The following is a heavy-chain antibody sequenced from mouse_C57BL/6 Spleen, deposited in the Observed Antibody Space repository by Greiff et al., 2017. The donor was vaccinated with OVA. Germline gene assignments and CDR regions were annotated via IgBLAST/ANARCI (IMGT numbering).Heavy chain of an antibody. CDR1: GYTFTSYW. CDR3: ARRYGNYETWFAY. Sequence: QVQLQQPGAELVMPGASVKLSCKASGYTFTSYWMHWVKQRPGQGLEWIGEIDPSDSYTNYNQKFKGKSTLTVDKSSSTAYMQLSSLTSEDSAVYCCARRYGNYETWFAYWGQGTLVTVSA. J-gene: IGHJ3*01. V-gene: IGHV1-69*01. D-gene: IGHD2-10*02. CDR2: IDPSDSYT.